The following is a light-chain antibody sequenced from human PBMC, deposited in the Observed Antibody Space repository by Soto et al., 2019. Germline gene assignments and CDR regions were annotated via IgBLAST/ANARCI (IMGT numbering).Light chain of an antibody. CDR3: SSYTPTARL. Sequence: QSVLTQPASVSGSPGQSITISCTGTSSDIGSNNYVSWFQQRPGKAPTLIIYEVSNRPSGVSNHFSGSKSGNTASLTISGLLHEDEDDYYCSSYTPTARLFGGGTQLTVL. J-gene: IGLJ3*02. CDR2: EVS. CDR1: SSDIGSNNY. V-gene: IGLV2-14*01.